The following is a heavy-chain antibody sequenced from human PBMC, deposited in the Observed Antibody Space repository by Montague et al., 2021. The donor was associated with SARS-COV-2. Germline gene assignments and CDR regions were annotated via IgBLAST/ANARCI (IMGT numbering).Heavy chain of an antibody. CDR3: ARDLADYYGSGSYGGMDV. V-gene: IGHV4-39*07. J-gene: IGHJ6*02. Sequence: SETLSLTCTVSGGSISSSSYYWGWIRQPPGKGLEWIGSIYYSGSTYYNPSLKSRVTISVDTSKNQFSLKLSSVTAADTAVYYCARDLADYYGSGSYGGMDVWGQRTTVTVSS. D-gene: IGHD3-10*01. CDR1: GGSISSSSYY. CDR2: IYYSGST.